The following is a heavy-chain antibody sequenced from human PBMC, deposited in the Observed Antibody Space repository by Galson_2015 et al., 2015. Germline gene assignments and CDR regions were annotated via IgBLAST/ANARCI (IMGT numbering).Heavy chain of an antibody. V-gene: IGHV4-61*01. CDR2: IYYSEST. Sequence: SETLSLTCAVSGGSVSSGSYYWSWIRQPPGKGLEWIGYIYYSESTNYNPSLKSRVTISVDTSKNQFSLKLSSVTTADTAVYYCARGTSGYRYYEYYGMDVWGQGTTATVSS. CDR1: GGSVSSGSYY. CDR3: ARGTSGYRYYEYYGMDV. J-gene: IGHJ6*02. D-gene: IGHD3-22*01.